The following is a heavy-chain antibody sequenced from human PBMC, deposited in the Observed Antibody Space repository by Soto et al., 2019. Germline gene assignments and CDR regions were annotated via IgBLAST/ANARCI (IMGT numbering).Heavy chain of an antibody. J-gene: IGHJ4*02. Sequence: ASVKVSCKASGGTFSSYTISWVRQAPGQGLEWMGRIIPILGIANYAQKFQGRVTITADKSTSTAYMELSSLRSEDTAVYYCAREGAGGWDYGDYRYQFDYWGQGTLVTVSS. V-gene: IGHV1-69*04. CDR2: IIPILGIA. D-gene: IGHD4-17*01. CDR3: AREGAGGWDYGDYRYQFDY. CDR1: GGTFSSYT.